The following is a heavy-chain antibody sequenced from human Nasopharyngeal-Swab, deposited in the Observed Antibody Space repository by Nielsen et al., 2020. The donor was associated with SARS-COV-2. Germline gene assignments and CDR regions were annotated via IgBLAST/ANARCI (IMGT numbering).Heavy chain of an antibody. CDR3: VRGFRTWSFPSTYYYYHMDV. V-gene: IGHV4-34*01. D-gene: IGHD2/OR15-2a*01. Sequence: SETLSLTCAVYGGSFSETYWNWVRQSPGKGLEWIGEISHSGATNYKSSLRSRVIMSVDTSKNQFSLELRSVTAADTAVYYCVRGFRTWSFPSTYYYYHMDVWGQGTTVTVSS. J-gene: IGHJ6*03. CDR1: GGSFSETY. CDR2: ISHSGAT.